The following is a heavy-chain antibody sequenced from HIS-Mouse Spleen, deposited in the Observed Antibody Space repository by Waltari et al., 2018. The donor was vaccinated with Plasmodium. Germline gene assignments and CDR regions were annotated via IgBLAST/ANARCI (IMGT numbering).Heavy chain of an antibody. CDR1: GFTFSSYA. CDR3: AKGAGAPGYFDL. J-gene: IGHJ2*01. V-gene: IGHV3-33*06. Sequence: QVQLVESGGGVVQPGRSLRLSCAASGFTFSSYAMHWVRQAPGKGLEWVAVIWYDGSNKYYADSVKGRFTISRDNSKNTLYLQMNSLRAEDTAVYYCAKGAGAPGYFDLWGRGTLVTVSS. CDR2: IWYDGSNK.